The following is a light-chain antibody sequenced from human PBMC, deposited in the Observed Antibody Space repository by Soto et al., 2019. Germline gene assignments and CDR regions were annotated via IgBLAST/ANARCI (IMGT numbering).Light chain of an antibody. CDR3: LRDYIYPTA. CDR2: AAS. V-gene: IGKV1-6*01. CDR1: QGIRDD. J-gene: IGKJ4*01. Sequence: AIPMTQSPASLSASVGDRVTITCRASQGIRDDLGWYQQKPGIAPKLLIYAASSLQSRVVSRFSGSGPGTDFTLTINILQPEDFATYYCLRDYIYPTAFGGGTKVEIK.